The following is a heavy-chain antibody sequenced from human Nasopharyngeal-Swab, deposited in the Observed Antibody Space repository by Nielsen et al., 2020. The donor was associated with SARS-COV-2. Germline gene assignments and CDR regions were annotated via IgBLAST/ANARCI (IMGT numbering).Heavy chain of an antibody. V-gene: IGHV3-48*02. Sequence: GGSLRLSCAASEFTFNTYDMNWVRQAPGKGREWLSYISSSSKTIYYADSVKGRFTISRDNAKNSLYLQMNTLRDEDTAVYYCARLRYYSSDYWGQGTLVTVSS. CDR2: ISSSSKTI. CDR3: ARLRYYSSDY. D-gene: IGHD1-26*01. J-gene: IGHJ4*02. CDR1: EFTFNTYD.